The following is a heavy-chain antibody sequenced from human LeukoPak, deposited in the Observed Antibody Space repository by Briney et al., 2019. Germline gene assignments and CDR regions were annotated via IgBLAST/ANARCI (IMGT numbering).Heavy chain of an antibody. V-gene: IGHV4-59*01. Sequence: PSETLSLTCTVSGGSISSYYWSWIRQPPGKGLEWIGYIYYSGTTNYNPSLKSRVTISVDTSKNQFSLKLSSVTAADTAVYYCARGVYIAAAQYGYWGQGALVTVSS. CDR1: GGSISSYY. J-gene: IGHJ4*02. CDR3: ARGVYIAAAQYGY. CDR2: IYYSGTT. D-gene: IGHD6-13*01.